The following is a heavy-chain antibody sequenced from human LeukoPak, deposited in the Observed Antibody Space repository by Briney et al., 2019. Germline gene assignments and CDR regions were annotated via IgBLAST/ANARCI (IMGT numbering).Heavy chain of an antibody. V-gene: IGHV1-2*02. CDR3: ARAKYYDIFKGLDY. Sequence: ASVKVSCKASGYTFTGYCMHWVRQAPGQGLEWMGWINPNSGGTNYAQKFQGRVTMTRDTSISTAYMELSRLRSDDTAVYYCARAKYYDIFKGLDYWGQGTLVTVSS. D-gene: IGHD3-9*01. J-gene: IGHJ4*02. CDR1: GYTFTGYC. CDR2: INPNSGGT.